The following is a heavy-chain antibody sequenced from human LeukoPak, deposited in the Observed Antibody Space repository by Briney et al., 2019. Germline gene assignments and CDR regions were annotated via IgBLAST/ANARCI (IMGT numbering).Heavy chain of an antibody. CDR3: ARDRGTMIVVAASPYYFDY. CDR1: GFTFSSYA. J-gene: IGHJ4*02. CDR2: ISYDGSNK. V-gene: IGHV3-30-3*01. D-gene: IGHD3-22*01. Sequence: GGSLRLSCAASGFTFSSYAMHWVRQAPGKGLEWVAVISYDGSNKYYADSVKGRFTISRDNSKNTLYLQMNSLRAEDTAVYYCARDRGTMIVVAASPYYFDYWGQGTLVTVSS.